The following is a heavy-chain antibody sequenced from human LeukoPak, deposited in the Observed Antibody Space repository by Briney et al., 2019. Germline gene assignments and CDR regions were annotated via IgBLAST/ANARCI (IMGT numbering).Heavy chain of an antibody. V-gene: IGHV1-18*01. Sequence: GASVKVSCKASGYTFTTYGISWVRQAPGQGLEWMGWISGYNGNTNYALKFQGRVTMTTDTSTSTAYIELRSLRSDDTAVYYCARNYYYGSGSYSGPDTDYWGQGTLVTVSS. D-gene: IGHD3-10*01. CDR1: GYTFTTYG. CDR3: ARNYYYGSGSYSGPDTDY. J-gene: IGHJ4*02. CDR2: ISGYNGNT.